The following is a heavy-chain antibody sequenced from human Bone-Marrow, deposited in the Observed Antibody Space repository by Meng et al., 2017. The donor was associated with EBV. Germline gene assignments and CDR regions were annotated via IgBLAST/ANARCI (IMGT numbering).Heavy chain of an antibody. CDR1: GFTFSRYA. D-gene: IGHD3-10*01. Sequence: QGLLVESGGGVVQPGRSLRLSCAASGFTFSRYAMHWVRQTLGKGLEWVAAISYDADYKFYADSVKGRFTISRDNSKNTLYLQMDSLRTEDTAVYYCVRNYYGSGTYGDYWGQGTLVTVSS. J-gene: IGHJ4*02. CDR3: VRNYYGSGTYGDY. V-gene: IGHV3-30-3*01. CDR2: ISYDADYK.